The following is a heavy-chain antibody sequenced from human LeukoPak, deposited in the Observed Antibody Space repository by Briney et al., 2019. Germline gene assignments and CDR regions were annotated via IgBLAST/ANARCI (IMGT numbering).Heavy chain of an antibody. CDR1: GFTFSSYA. D-gene: IGHD2-15*01. V-gene: IGHV3-30*04. J-gene: IGHJ6*03. CDR3: ARDLKRYCSGGSCYYMDV. CDR2: ISYDGSNK. Sequence: PGRSLRLSCAASGFTFSSYAMHWVRQAPGKGLEWVAVISYDGSNKYYADSVKGRFTISRDNSKNTLYLQMNSLRAEDTAVYYCARDLKRYCSGGSCYYMDVWGKGTTVTVSS.